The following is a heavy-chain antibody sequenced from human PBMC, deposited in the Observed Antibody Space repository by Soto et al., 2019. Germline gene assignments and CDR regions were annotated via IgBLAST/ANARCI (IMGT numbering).Heavy chain of an antibody. J-gene: IGHJ6*03. Sequence: SETLSLTCTVSGGSISSYYWSWIRQPPGKGLEWIGYIYYSGSTNYNPSLKSRVTISVDTSKNQFSLKLSSVTAADTAVYYCARSYGANCSSTSCYYYYYMDVWGKGTTVTVSS. CDR2: IYYSGST. D-gene: IGHD2-2*01. V-gene: IGHV4-59*08. CDR3: ARSYGANCSSTSCYYYYYMDV. CDR1: GGSISSYY.